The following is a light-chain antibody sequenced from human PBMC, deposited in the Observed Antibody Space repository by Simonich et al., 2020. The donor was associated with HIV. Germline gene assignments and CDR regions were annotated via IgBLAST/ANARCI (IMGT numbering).Light chain of an antibody. V-gene: IGLV2-23*01. J-gene: IGLJ2*01. Sequence: QSALTQPASVSGSPGQSITISCTGTNSDVGNYNLVFWYQQHPGKAPKLMIYEGTKRPSGVSNRFSGSKSGNTASLTISGLQAEDEADYYCCSYVDSNTLVFGGGTELTVL. CDR1: NSDVGNYNL. CDR2: EGT. CDR3: CSYVDSNTLV.